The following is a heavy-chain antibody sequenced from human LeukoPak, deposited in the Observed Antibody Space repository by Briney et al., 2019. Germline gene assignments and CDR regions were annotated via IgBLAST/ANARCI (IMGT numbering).Heavy chain of an antibody. V-gene: IGHV3-48*04. D-gene: IGHD3-22*01. J-gene: IGHJ3*02. CDR2: ISSSSSTI. CDR3: ARDLPMEYYYDSSGYSHAFDI. CDR1: GFTFSSYS. Sequence: PGGSLRLSCAASGFTFSSYSMNWVRQAPGKGLEWVSYISSSSSTIYYADSVKGRFTISRDNAKNSLYLQMNSLRAEDTAVYYYARDLPMEYYYDSSGYSHAFDIWGQGTMVTVSS.